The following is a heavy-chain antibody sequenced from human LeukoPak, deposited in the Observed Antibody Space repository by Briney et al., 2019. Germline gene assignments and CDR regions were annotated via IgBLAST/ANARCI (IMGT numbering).Heavy chain of an antibody. D-gene: IGHD4/OR15-4a*01. Sequence: RPSETLSLTCIVSGDSIRSSGYYWGWIRQPPGKGLEWIGSMFYGETTSYSPSLQSRVTISLDTSKDQFSLRLNSVTAADTAVYYCARLERSRMDGAQYWGQGTLVTVSS. V-gene: IGHV4-39*01. CDR2: MFYGETT. J-gene: IGHJ4*02. CDR3: ARLERSRMDGAQY. CDR1: GDSIRSSGYY.